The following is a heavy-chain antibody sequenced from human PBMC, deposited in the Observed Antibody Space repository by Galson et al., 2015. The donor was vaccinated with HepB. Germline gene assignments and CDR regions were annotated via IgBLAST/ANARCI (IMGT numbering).Heavy chain of an antibody. J-gene: IGHJ6*03. CDR1: GDSVSSNSAA. D-gene: IGHD2-2*01. Sequence: CAISGDSVSSNSAAWNWIRQSPSRGLEWLGRTYYRSKWYNDYAVSVKSRITINPVTSKNQFSLQLNSVTPEDTAVYYCVRDDCSSTSCWLLRGYYYMDVWGKGTTVTVSS. V-gene: IGHV6-1*01. CDR2: TYYRSKWYN. CDR3: VRDDCSSTSCWLLRGYYYMDV.